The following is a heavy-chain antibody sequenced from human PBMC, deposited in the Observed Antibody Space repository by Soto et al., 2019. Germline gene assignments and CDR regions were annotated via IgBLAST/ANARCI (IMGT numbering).Heavy chain of an antibody. Sequence: GGSLRLSCAASGFTLSSYAMSWVRQAPGKGLEWVSAISGSGGSTYYADSVKGRFTISRDNSKNTLYLQMNSLRAEDTAVYYCAKDIVVVVAAILPCYGMDVWGQGTTVTVSS. CDR3: AKDIVVVVAAILPCYGMDV. D-gene: IGHD2-15*01. V-gene: IGHV3-23*01. CDR2: ISGSGGST. CDR1: GFTLSSYA. J-gene: IGHJ6*02.